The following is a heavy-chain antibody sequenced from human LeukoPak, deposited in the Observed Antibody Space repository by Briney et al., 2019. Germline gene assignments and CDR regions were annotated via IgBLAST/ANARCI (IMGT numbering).Heavy chain of an antibody. CDR2: MNPNSGNT. V-gene: IGHV1-8*01. CDR1: GYTFTGYD. D-gene: IGHD6-13*01. J-gene: IGHJ4*02. Sequence: ASVKVSCKASGYTFTGYDINWVRQATGQGLEWMGWMNPNSGNTGYAQKFQGRVTMTRNTSISTAYMELSSLRSEDTAVYYCARALFIAAAGNIGLGYWGQGTLVTVSS. CDR3: ARALFIAAAGNIGLGY.